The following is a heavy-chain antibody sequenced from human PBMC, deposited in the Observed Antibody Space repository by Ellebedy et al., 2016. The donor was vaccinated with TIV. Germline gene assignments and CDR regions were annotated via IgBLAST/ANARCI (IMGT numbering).Heavy chain of an antibody. CDR3: ARDPRSTTGTTDAFDI. CDR2: ISYNGGT. J-gene: IGHJ3*02. D-gene: IGHD1-1*01. CDR1: DGSISSRTTYY. Sequence: MPSETLSLTCTVSDGSISSRTTYYWAWIRQPPGKGLEWIGSISYNGGTYYNPSLKSRVTISVDTSKNKFSLRLSSVTAADTAVYDCARDPRSTTGTTDAFDIWGQGTMVTVSS. V-gene: IGHV4-39*07.